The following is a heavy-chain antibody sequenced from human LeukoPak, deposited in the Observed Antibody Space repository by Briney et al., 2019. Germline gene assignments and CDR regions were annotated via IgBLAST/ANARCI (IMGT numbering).Heavy chain of an antibody. CDR2: ISYDGSNK. V-gene: IGHV3-30*03. Sequence: PGGSLRLSCAASGFTFSSYGMHWVRQAPGKGLEWVAVISYDGSNKYYADSVKGRFTISRDNSKNTLYLQMNSLRAEDTAVYYWARAGGAYYYDSSGYYYWGQGTLVTVSS. J-gene: IGHJ4*02. D-gene: IGHD3-22*01. CDR3: ARAGGAYYYDSSGYYY. CDR1: GFTFSSYG.